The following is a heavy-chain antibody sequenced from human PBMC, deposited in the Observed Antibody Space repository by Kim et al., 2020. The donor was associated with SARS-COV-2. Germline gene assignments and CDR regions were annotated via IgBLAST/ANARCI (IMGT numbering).Heavy chain of an antibody. J-gene: IGHJ3*02. CDR2: IWYDGSNK. V-gene: IGHV3-33*01. CDR3: ARDRPVTDDAFDI. CDR1: GFTFSSYG. Sequence: GGSLRLSCAASGFTFSSYGMHWVRQAPGKGLEWVAVIWYDGSNKYYADSVKGRFTISRDNSKNTLYLQMNSLRAEDTAVYYCARDRPVTDDAFDICGQGTMVTVSS. D-gene: IGHD4-17*01.